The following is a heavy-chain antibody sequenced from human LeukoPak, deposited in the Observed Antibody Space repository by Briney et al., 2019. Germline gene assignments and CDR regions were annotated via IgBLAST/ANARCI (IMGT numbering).Heavy chain of an antibody. CDR1: GFAFSDSD. CDR2: IKQDGSEK. Sequence: GGSLRLSCAASGFAFSDSDMYWVRQAPGKGLEWVANIKQDGSEKYYVDSVKGRFTISRDNAKNSLYLQMNSLRAEDTAVYYCARGKWEPLDYWGQGTLVTVSS. CDR3: ARGKWEPLDY. V-gene: IGHV3-7*01. D-gene: IGHD1-26*01. J-gene: IGHJ4*02.